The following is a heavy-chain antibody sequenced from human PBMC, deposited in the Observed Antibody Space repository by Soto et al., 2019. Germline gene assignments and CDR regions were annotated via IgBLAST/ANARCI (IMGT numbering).Heavy chain of an antibody. J-gene: IGHJ6*02. Sequence: QVQLVQSGAEVKKPGSSVKVSCKVSGGTFSNYAISWVRQAPGQGLEWMGGIIPIFGTTYYAQKFQGRVTILADESPTTAYLEMSSLRSEDTAMYYCARVEAVAGIYNYHGLDVWGQGTAVIVSS. CDR2: IIPIFGTT. V-gene: IGHV1-69*12. CDR1: GGTFSNYA. D-gene: IGHD6-19*01. CDR3: ARVEAVAGIYNYHGLDV.